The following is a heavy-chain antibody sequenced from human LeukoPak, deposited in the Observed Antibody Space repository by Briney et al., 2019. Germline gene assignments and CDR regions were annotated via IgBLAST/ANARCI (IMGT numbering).Heavy chain of an antibody. Sequence: GGSLRLSCAASGFTFSNAWMNWVRQAPGKGLEWVGRIKTKTEGGTTDYAAPVKGRFTISRDDSKNTVYLEMNSLKTEDTAMYYCASYGSGSHDYWGQGSLVTVSS. CDR1: GFTFSNAW. J-gene: IGHJ4*02. CDR2: IKTKTEGGTT. CDR3: ASYGSGSHDY. V-gene: IGHV3-15*01. D-gene: IGHD3-10*01.